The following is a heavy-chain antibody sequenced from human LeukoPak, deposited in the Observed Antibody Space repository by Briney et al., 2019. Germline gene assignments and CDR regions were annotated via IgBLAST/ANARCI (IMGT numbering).Heavy chain of an antibody. CDR3: AKAALNYYYYMDV. V-gene: IGHV3-20*04. CDR1: GFTFDDYG. CDR2: INWNGDST. Sequence: GGSLRLSCAASGFTFDDYGMSWVRQAPGKGLEWVSGINWNGDSTGYADSAKGRFTISRDNSKNTLYLQMNSLRAEDTAVYYCAKAALNYYYYMDVWGKGTTVTVSS. J-gene: IGHJ6*03. D-gene: IGHD3-3*02.